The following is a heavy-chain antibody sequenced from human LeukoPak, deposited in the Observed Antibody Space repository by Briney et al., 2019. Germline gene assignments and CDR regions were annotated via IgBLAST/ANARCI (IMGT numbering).Heavy chain of an antibody. J-gene: IGHJ5*02. V-gene: IGHV4-31*03. CDR1: GGSISSGGYY. Sequence: SETLSLTCTVSGGSISSGGYYWSWIRQHPGKGLEWIGYIYYSGSTYYNPSLKSRVTLSVDTSKNQFSLKLSSVTAADPAVYYCARGGPEEQWLAENWFDPWGQGTLVTVSS. CDR2: IYYSGST. CDR3: ARGGPEEQWLAENWFDP. D-gene: IGHD6-19*01.